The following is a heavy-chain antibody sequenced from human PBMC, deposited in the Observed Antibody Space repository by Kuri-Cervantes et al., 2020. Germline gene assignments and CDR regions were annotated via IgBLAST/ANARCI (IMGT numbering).Heavy chain of an antibody. CDR2: TYYRLKWYN. D-gene: IGHD3-3*01. J-gene: IGHJ6*03. CDR3: AREDYAGITIFGVVIHMDV. V-gene: IGHV6-1*01. CDR1: GDSVSSNSTA. Sequence: SETLSLTCAVSGDSVSSNSTAWNWIRQSPSRGLEWLGRTYYRLKWYNDYAVSVKSRMTINADTSKNQFSLQLNSVTPEDTAVYYCAREDYAGITIFGVVIHMDVWGKGTTVTVSS.